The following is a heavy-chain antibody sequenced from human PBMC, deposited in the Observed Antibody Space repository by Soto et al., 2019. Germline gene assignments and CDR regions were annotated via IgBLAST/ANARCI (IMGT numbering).Heavy chain of an antibody. V-gene: IGHV1-18*01. CDR1: GYTFSSYH. CDR3: ARDLPPVDY. J-gene: IGHJ4*02. CDR2: ISAYNGNT. Sequence: QMQLVQSGAEVKKPGASVKVSFKASGYTFSSYHITWVRQAPGQGLEWMGWISAYNGNTNYAQNLQGRVTMTTDPSTSTADMELRSLRSDDTAVYYCARDLPPVDYWGQGTLVTLSS.